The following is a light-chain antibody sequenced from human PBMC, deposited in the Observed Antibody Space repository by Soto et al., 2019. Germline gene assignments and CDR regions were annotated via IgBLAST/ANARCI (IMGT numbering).Light chain of an antibody. Sequence: EIVLTQSPGTLSLSPGERATLSCRASQSVSSSYLAWYQQKPGQAPRLLIYGESGRATGIPDRFSGSGSGTDFTLTISRMEPEDFAVYYCQQYGSSPLYTFGQGTKLEIK. CDR3: QQYGSSPLYT. CDR1: QSVSSSY. J-gene: IGKJ2*01. CDR2: GES. V-gene: IGKV3-20*01.